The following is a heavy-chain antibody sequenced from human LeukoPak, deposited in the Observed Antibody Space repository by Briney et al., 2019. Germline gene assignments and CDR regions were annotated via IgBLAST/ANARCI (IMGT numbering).Heavy chain of an antibody. Sequence: SQTLSLTCDISGDSVSSTSAGWNWIRQSPSRGLEWLGRIYYRSKWYNDYAISVKSRITINPDTSKNQFSLQLNSVTHEDTAVYYCARLGAAAYYPFDYWGQGILVTVSS. V-gene: IGHV6-1*01. D-gene: IGHD6-13*01. CDR1: GDSVSSTSAG. CDR2: IYYRSKWYN. J-gene: IGHJ4*02. CDR3: ARLGAAAYYPFDY.